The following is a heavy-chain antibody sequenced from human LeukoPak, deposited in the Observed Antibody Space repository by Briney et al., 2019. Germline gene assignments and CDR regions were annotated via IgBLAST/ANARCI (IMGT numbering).Heavy chain of an antibody. Sequence: SETLSLTCTVSGGSISSYYWSWIRQPPGKGLEWIGYIYYSGSTNYNPSLKSRVTISVDTSKNQFSLKLSSVTAADTAVYYCARGLVATTFIGGRNYYYYMDVWGKGTTVTVSS. CDR2: IYYSGST. V-gene: IGHV4-59*01. D-gene: IGHD5-12*01. CDR3: ARGLVATTFIGGRNYYYYMDV. CDR1: GGSISSYY. J-gene: IGHJ6*03.